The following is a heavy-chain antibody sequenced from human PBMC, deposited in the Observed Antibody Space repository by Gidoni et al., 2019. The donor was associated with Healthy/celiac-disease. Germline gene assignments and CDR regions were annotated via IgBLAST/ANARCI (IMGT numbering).Heavy chain of an antibody. CDR1: GCSFRSYG. D-gene: IGHD2-15*01. CDR2: ISYDGSNK. CDR3: AKDSGGGIDLMADY. J-gene: IGHJ4*02. V-gene: IGHV3-30*18. Sequence: QVQLVESGGGVVQPWRSLRLSCADSGCSFRSYGMPWVRQAPGKGREWVAVISYDGSNKYYADSVEGRFTISRDNSKNTLYLQMNSLRAEDTAVYYCAKDSGGGIDLMADYWGQGTLVTVSS.